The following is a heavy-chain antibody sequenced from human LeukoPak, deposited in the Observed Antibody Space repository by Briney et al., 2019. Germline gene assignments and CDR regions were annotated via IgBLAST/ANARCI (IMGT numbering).Heavy chain of an antibody. D-gene: IGHD1-26*01. CDR2: IRYDGSNK. CDR3: AKDLRYSGSPRAFDF. J-gene: IGHJ3*01. V-gene: IGHV3-30*02. CDR1: GFTFSSYG. Sequence: GGSLRLSCAASGFTFSSYGMHWVRQAPGKGLEWVVFIRYDGSNKYYADSVKGRFTISRDNSKNTLYLQMNSLRAEDTAVYYCAKDLRYSGSPRAFDFWGQGTMVTVSS.